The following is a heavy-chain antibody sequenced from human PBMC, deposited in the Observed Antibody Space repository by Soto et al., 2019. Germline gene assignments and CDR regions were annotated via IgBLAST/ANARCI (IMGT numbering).Heavy chain of an antibody. CDR1: GFTFSRDG. CDR2: ITDNGGST. D-gene: IGHD4-17*01. Sequence: LRLSCAASGFTFSRDGMSWVRQAPVKVLEWVSLITDNGGSTYYADSVKGRFTISRDNTKNTLFLQMNSLRAEDTAVYYCAKERATTTAFDYWGQGALVTVSS. J-gene: IGHJ4*02. V-gene: IGHV3-23*01. CDR3: AKERATTTAFDY.